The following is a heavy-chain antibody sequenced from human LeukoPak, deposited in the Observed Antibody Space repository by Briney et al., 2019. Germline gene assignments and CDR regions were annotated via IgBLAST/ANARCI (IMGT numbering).Heavy chain of an antibody. CDR1: TNSTYY. Sequence: TNSTYYWGWVRHPPGKGLEWVANIKEDGSEKSYVDSVKGRFTISRVNAKNSLYLQMNRLRAGDTAVYYCARVGLGVWSGRKASGFDPWGQGTLVTVSS. J-gene: IGHJ5*02. CDR3: ARVGLGVWSGRKASGFDP. V-gene: IGHV3-7*01. CDR2: IKEDGSEK. D-gene: IGHD3-10*01.